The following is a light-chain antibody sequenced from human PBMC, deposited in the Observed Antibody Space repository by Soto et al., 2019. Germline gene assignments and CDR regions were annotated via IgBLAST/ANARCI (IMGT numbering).Light chain of an antibody. J-gene: IGKJ5*01. CDR2: GAS. CDR1: QNVRSN. Sequence: EIVMTQSPATLSVSPGERATLSCRASQNVRSNLAWYQQKPGQAPRLLIYGASTRATGIPDRFSGSGSGTEFTLTISKVEPEDFAVYYCQQRSSWPRITFGQGTRLEI. V-gene: IGKV3-15*01. CDR3: QQRSSWPRIT.